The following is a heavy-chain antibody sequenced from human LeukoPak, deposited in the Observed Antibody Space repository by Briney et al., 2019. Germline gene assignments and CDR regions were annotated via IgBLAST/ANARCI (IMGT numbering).Heavy chain of an antibody. CDR1: GFTFSSYA. CDR3: ARGVEYSGSYYHAFDI. D-gene: IGHD1-26*01. V-gene: IGHV3-23*01. CDR2: ISGSGGNT. Sequence: PGGSLRLSCAASGFTFSSYAMSWVRQAPGKGLEWVSVISGSGGNTYYADSVKGRFTISRDNSKNTLYLQMNTLRAEDTAVYYCARGVEYSGSYYHAFDIWGQGTLVTVSS. J-gene: IGHJ3*02.